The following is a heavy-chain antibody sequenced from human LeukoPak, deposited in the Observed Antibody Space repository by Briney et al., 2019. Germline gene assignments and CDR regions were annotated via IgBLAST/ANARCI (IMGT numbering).Heavy chain of an antibody. D-gene: IGHD1-20*01. CDR2: IKQDGSEK. V-gene: IGHV3-7*03. CDR3: AKDRYNWNDEPGDY. CDR1: GFTFSSYW. J-gene: IGHJ4*02. Sequence: GGSLRLSCAASGFTFSSYWMSWVRQAPGKGLEWVANIKQDGSEKYYVDSVKGRFTISRDNAKNSLYLQMNSLRAEDTAVYYCAKDRYNWNDEPGDYWGQGTLVTVSS.